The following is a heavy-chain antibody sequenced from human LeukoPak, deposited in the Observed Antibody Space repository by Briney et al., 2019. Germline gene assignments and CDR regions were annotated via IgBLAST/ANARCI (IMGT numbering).Heavy chain of an antibody. J-gene: IGHJ5*02. CDR2: IDWDDDK. CDR1: GFSVSTSGMC. CDR3: ARTSYDILTGYPFDP. D-gene: IGHD3-9*01. Sequence: ESGPTLVNPTQTLTLTCTFSGFSVSTSGMCVSWIRQPPGKALEWLALIDWDDDKYYSTSLKTRLTISKDTSKNQVVLTMTNMDPVDTATYYCARTSYDILTGYPFDPWGQGTLVTVSS. V-gene: IGHV2-70*01.